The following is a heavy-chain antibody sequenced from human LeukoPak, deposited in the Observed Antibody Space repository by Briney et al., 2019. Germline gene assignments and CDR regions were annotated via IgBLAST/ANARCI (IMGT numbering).Heavy chain of an antibody. D-gene: IGHD2-15*01. CDR2: ISSSGDTK. J-gene: IGHJ4*02. Sequence: PGGSLRLSCAASGFTFRSYEMNWVRQAPGKGLEWISYISSSGDTKYYADSVKGRFTISRDNAKNSLYLQMNSLRGEDAAVYYCAGIRGYYCDYWGQGTPVTVSS. CDR1: GFTFRSYE. V-gene: IGHV3-48*03. CDR3: AGIRGYYCDY.